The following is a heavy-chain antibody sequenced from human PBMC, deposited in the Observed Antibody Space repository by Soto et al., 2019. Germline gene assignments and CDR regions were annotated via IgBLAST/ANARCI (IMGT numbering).Heavy chain of an antibody. CDR2: ISSNGIIM. J-gene: IGHJ4*02. V-gene: IGHV3-48*02. Sequence: GGSLRLSCAASGFSFRAYSMNWVRQAPGKGLDWVAYISSNGIIMHYADSVKGRFTISRDNTKNSLFLQMNSLRDEDTAVYYCARDEGVATTYFDSWGQGTPVTVSS. D-gene: IGHD5-12*01. CDR3: ARDEGVATTYFDS. CDR1: GFSFRAYS.